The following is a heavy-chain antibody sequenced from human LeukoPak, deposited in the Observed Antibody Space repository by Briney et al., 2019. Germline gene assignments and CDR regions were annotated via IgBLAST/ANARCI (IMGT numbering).Heavy chain of an antibody. Sequence: GGSLRLSCAASGFTFSSYAMHWVRQAPGKGLEWVAVISYDGSNKYYADSAKGRFTISRDNAKNSLYLQMNSLRAEDTAVYYCARDRSIAAAGTLFTDYWGQGTLVTVSS. CDR1: GFTFSSYA. V-gene: IGHV3-30-3*01. CDR3: ARDRSIAAAGTLFTDY. J-gene: IGHJ4*02. D-gene: IGHD6-13*01. CDR2: ISYDGSNK.